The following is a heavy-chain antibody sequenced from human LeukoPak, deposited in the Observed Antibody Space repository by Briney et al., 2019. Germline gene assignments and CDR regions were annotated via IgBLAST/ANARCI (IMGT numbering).Heavy chain of an antibody. CDR1: GGTFSSYA. CDR2: IIPILGIP. D-gene: IGHD3-22*01. Sequence: ASVKVSCKASGGTFSSYAISWVRQAPGQGLEWMGRIIPILGIPNYAQKFQGRVTITADKSTSTAYMELSSLRSEDTAVYYCARPSTTYYSDSSGYYLFDYWGQGTLVTVSS. V-gene: IGHV1-69*04. CDR3: ARPSTTYYSDSSGYYLFDY. J-gene: IGHJ4*02.